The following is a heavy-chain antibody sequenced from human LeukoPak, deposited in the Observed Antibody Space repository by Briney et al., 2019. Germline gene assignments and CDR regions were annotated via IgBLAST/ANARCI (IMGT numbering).Heavy chain of an antibody. CDR1: RGTFSSYA. Sequence: SVKVSCKASRGTFSSYAISWVRQAPGQGLEWMGGIIPIFGTANYAQKFQGRVTITADESTSTAYMELSSLRSEDTAVYYCARDMAGTTGTGNDAFDIWGQGTMVTVSS. CDR3: ARDMAGTTGTGNDAFDI. CDR2: IIPIFGTA. J-gene: IGHJ3*02. V-gene: IGHV1-69*01. D-gene: IGHD1-1*01.